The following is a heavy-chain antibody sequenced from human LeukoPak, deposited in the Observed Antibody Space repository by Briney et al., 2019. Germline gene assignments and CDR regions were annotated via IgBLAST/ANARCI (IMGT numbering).Heavy chain of an antibody. D-gene: IGHD2-8*02. CDR1: GFIFSDFG. J-gene: IGHJ4*02. CDR2: ISSRGTST. Sequence: PGGSLRLSCVASGFIFSDFGMNWVRQVPGKGLEWVAFISSRGTSTFYADSVKGRFTISRDTAKKSLDLQMTSLRADDTAAYYCVRGTDCSATTCYPLSAFDYWGQGTLVTLSS. CDR3: VRGTDCSATTCYPLSAFDY. V-gene: IGHV3-21*04.